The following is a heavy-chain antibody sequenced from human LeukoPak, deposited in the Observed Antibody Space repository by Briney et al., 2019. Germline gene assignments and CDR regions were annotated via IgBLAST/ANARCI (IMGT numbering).Heavy chain of an antibody. CDR2: IYSSGST. D-gene: IGHD4-23*01. CDR1: GDSISGYY. V-gene: IGHV4-4*09. Sequence: SETLSLTCTVSGDSISGYYWSWIRQPPGKGPEWIGYIYSSGSTNYNPSLNSRVTISLDTSKNQFSLKLSSVTAADTAVYYCARRGTVGLFYFDYWGQGTLVTVSS. CDR3: ARRGTVGLFYFDY. J-gene: IGHJ4*02.